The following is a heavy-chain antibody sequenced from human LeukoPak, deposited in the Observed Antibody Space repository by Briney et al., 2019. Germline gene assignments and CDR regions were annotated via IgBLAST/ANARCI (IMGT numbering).Heavy chain of an antibody. J-gene: IGHJ4*02. CDR1: QFTFSHFG. D-gene: IGHD4-11*01. Sequence: GKSLTLSCVASQFTFSHFGMHWVRQAPGKGLEWVAIIYSDATNQYYADYVKGRFTISRDNSRNTVHLQMNNLRAEDTAVYFCAKDAQRGFDYSNSLESWGQGTLVTVSS. V-gene: IGHV3-33*06. CDR2: IYSDATNQ. CDR3: AKDAQRGFDYSNSLES.